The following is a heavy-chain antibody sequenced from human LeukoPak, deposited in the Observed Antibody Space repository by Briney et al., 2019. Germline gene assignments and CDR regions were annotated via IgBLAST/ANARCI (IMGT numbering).Heavy chain of an antibody. J-gene: IGHJ6*03. CDR2: IYSGGST. CDR3: ARGGGNRNYYYYYYMDV. CDR1: GFTVSSNY. V-gene: IGHV3-53*01. Sequence: GGSLRLSCAASGFTVSSNYMSWVRQAPGKGLEWVSVIYSGGSTYYADSVKGRFTISRDNSKNTLYLQMNSLRAEDTAVYYCARGGGNRNYYYYYYMDVWGKGTTVTISS. D-gene: IGHD4-23*01.